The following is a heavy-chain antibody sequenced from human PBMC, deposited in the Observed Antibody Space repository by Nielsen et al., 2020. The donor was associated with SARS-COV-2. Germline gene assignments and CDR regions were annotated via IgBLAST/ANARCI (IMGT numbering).Heavy chain of an antibody. CDR1: GYSISSGYY. CDR2: IYYSGST. D-gene: IGHD2-2*01. CDR3: ARALSSSTNYYYYMDV. Sequence: SETLSLTCTVSGYSISSGYYWSWIRQPPGKGLEWIGYIYYSGSTNYNPSLKSRVTISVDTSKNQFSLKLSSVTAADTAVYYCARALSSSTNYYYYMDVWGKGTTVTVSS. J-gene: IGHJ6*03. V-gene: IGHV4-61*01.